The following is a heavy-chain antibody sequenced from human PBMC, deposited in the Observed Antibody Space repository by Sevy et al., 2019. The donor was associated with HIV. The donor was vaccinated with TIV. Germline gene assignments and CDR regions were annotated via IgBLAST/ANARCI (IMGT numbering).Heavy chain of an antibody. CDR1: GFRFSSYG. CDR2: LPYDGSKE. Sequence: GGSLRLSCAASGFRFSSYGMNWVRQAPGKGLEWVAFLPYDGSKEDYAASVKGRITISRDNSKNTLYLQMNSLRVEDTAVYYCTKDMVTFGGIIANSPGGFDIWGQGTMVTVSS. V-gene: IGHV3-30*02. CDR3: TKDMVTFGGIIANSPGGFDI. J-gene: IGHJ3*02. D-gene: IGHD3-16*02.